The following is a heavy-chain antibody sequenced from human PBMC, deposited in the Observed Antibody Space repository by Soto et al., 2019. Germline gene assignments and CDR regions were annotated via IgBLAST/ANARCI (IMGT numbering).Heavy chain of an antibody. CDR1: GYTLTELS. CDR3: VTPYCSGGSCYPERFDY. D-gene: IGHD2-15*01. CDR2: FDPEDGET. J-gene: IGHJ4*02. Sequence: ASVKVSCKVSGYTLTELSMHWVRQAPGKGLEWMGGFDPEDGETIYAQKFQGRVTMTEDTSTDTAYMELSSLRSEDTAVYYCVTPYCSGGSCYPERFDYWGQGTLVTVSS. V-gene: IGHV1-24*01.